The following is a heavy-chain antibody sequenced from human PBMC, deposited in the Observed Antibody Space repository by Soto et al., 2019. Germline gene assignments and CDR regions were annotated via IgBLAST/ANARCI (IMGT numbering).Heavy chain of an antibody. Sequence: QVQLQESGPGLVKPSGTLSLTCGVSGGSINTDYWWSWVRQAPGKALEWIGEVHHSGTTNYIQSLKTRINMSVDKSGNQVSLDLTSVAAADTAVYFCARGFSYRWVYWGQGILVTVSS. J-gene: IGHJ4*02. CDR1: GGSINTDYW. D-gene: IGHD3-16*02. CDR3: ARGFSYRWVY. CDR2: VHHSGTT. V-gene: IGHV4-4*02.